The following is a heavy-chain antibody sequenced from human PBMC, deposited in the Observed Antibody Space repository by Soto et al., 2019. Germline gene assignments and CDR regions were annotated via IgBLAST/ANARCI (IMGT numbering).Heavy chain of an antibody. D-gene: IGHD6-19*01. Sequence: EVQLVESGGGMVQPGGSLRVSCAASGFTLSSYSMHWVRQAPGKGLEWVSYISGSGGTIYYADSVKGRFAISRDNAKNSLSVQMNSLRDEDPAAYVCARETGLRSSGWSYYFDFWGQGTRVTVSS. V-gene: IGHV3-48*02. CDR1: GFTLSSYS. CDR2: ISGSGGTI. CDR3: ARETGLRSSGWSYYFDF. J-gene: IGHJ4*02.